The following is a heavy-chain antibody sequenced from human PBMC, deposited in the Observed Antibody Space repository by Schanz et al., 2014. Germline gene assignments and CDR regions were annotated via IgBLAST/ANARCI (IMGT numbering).Heavy chain of an antibody. D-gene: IGHD6-19*01. CDR2: IKQDGSEK. CDR3: ARDLISSGWYG. CDR1: GFIFSNSW. J-gene: IGHJ4*02. Sequence: EVQLLESGGGLVQPGGSLRLSCVASGFIFSNSWMSWVRQAPGKGLEWVANIKQDGSEKYYVDSVKGRFTISRDNAKNSLYLQMNSLRVEDTAVYYCARDLISSGWYGWGQGTLVTVSS. V-gene: IGHV3-7*03.